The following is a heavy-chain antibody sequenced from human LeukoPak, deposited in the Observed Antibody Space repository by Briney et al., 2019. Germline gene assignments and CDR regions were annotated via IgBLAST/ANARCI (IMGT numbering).Heavy chain of an antibody. V-gene: IGHV1-46*01. Sequence: ASVKVSCKASGYPFANNYIHWVRQAPGQGLEWMGLFNPTGGSTSYGRKFQGRVTITRDTSASTAYMELSSLRSEDTAVYYCAREDIVVVVAATDAFDIWGQGTMVTVSS. J-gene: IGHJ3*02. CDR2: FNPTGGST. D-gene: IGHD2-15*01. CDR1: GYPFANNY. CDR3: AREDIVVVVAATDAFDI.